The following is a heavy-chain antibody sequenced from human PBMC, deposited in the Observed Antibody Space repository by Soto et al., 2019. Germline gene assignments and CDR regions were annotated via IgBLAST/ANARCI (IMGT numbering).Heavy chain of an antibody. D-gene: IGHD3-9*01. CDR2: INAGNGNT. CDR1: GYTFTSYA. V-gene: IGHV1-3*01. Sequence: GASVKVSCKASGYTFTSYAMHWVRQAPGQRLEWMGWINAGNGNTKYSQKFQGRVTITRDTSASTAYMELSSLRSEDTAVYYCARELKIYKDYDILTGYAFDYWGQGTLVTVSS. CDR3: ARELKIYKDYDILTGYAFDY. J-gene: IGHJ4*02.